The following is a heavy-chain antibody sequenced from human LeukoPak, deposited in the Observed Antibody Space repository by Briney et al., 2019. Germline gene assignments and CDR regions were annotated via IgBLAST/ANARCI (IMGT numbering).Heavy chain of an antibody. Sequence: GGSLRLSCAASGFTFSSYGMHWVCQAPGKGLEWVAVISYDGSNKYYADSVKGRFTISRDNSKNTLYLQMNSLRAEDTAVYYCAKARVYYYYYMDVWGKGTTVTVSS. CDR2: ISYDGSNK. CDR1: GFTFSSYG. J-gene: IGHJ6*03. V-gene: IGHV3-30*18. CDR3: AKARVYYYYYMDV.